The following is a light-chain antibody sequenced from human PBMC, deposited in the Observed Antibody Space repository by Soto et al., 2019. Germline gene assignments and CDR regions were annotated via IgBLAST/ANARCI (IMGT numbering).Light chain of an antibody. CDR2: QAS. J-gene: IGKJ1*01. V-gene: IGKV1-5*03. CDR3: QQYDSYPWT. CDR1: QSISNW. Sequence: DIQMTQSPSTLSASVKDSVTITCLASQSISNWLAWYQQKPGKAPKLLIYQASILESGVPSRFSGSGSGTEFTLTISSLQPDDFATYFCQQYDSYPWTFGQGTKVDIK.